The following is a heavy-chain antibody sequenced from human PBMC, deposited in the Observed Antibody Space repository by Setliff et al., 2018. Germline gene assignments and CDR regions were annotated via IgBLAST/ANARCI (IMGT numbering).Heavy chain of an antibody. Sequence: PGGSLRLSCAASGFTFSSYAMHWVRQAPGKGLEWVAVISYDGSNKYYADSVKGRFTISRDNSKNTLYLQMNSLRSEDTAVYYCAREGLGYSSGWQVKEALIDAFDIWGQGTMVTVSS. CDR1: GFTFSSYA. CDR3: AREGLGYSSGWQVKEALIDAFDI. CDR2: ISYDGSNK. V-gene: IGHV3-30-3*01. D-gene: IGHD6-19*01. J-gene: IGHJ3*02.